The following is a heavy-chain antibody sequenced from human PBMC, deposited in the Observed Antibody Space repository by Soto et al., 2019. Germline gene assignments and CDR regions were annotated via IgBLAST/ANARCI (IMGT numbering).Heavy chain of an antibody. CDR1: GYNFDTYW. J-gene: IGHJ5*02. Sequence: PGESLKISCKGSGYNFDTYWIGWVRQMPGKGLEWMGVIYPGDSDTRYSPSFQGQVTISADKSISTAYLQWSSLKASDTAMYYCARLGGSYNINWFDNGGQGTLVTVS. CDR3: ARLGGSYNINWFDN. D-gene: IGHD1-26*01. V-gene: IGHV5-51*01. CDR2: IYPGDSDT.